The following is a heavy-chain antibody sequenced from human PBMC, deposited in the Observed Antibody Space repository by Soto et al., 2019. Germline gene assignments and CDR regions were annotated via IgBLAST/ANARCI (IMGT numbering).Heavy chain of an antibody. CDR2: IYYSGST. D-gene: IGHD3-10*01. V-gene: IGHV4-31*03. CDR1: GGSISSGDYY. J-gene: IGHJ4*02. Sequence: QVQLQESGPGLVKPSQTLSLTCTVSGGSISSGDYYWNWIRQHPGKGLEWIGYIYYSGSTYYNPSLKSRVTLSVDTSENQFSLKLSSVTAAETAVYFCAREGKVRGTIDYWGQGTLVTVSS. CDR3: AREGKVRGTIDY.